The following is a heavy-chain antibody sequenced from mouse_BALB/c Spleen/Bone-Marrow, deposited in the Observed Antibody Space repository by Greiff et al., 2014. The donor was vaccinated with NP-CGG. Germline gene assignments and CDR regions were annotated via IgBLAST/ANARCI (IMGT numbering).Heavy chain of an antibody. Sequence: EVHLVESGGGLVKPGGSLELSCAASGFAFSSYDMSWVRQTPEKRLEWVAYISSGGGSTYYADTVKGRFTISRDNAKNTLYLQMSSLKSEDTAMYYCARQILRGFGYWGQGTPVTVSA. CDR3: ARQILRGFGY. V-gene: IGHV5-12-1*01. J-gene: IGHJ3*02. D-gene: IGHD1-1*01. CDR1: GFAFSSYD. CDR2: ISSGGGST.